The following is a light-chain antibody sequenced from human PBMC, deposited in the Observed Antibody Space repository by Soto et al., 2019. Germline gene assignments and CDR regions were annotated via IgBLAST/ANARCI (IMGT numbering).Light chain of an antibody. CDR2: DVS. CDR1: SSDVGGYNY. V-gene: IGLV2-14*01. J-gene: IGLJ3*02. Sequence: QSVLTQHASVSGSPGQSITISCTGTSSDVGGYNYVSWYQQHPGKAPKLMIYDVSNRPSGVSNRFSGSKSGNTASLTISGIQAEDEADYYCSSYTSSSTWVFGGGTKLTVL. CDR3: SSYTSSSTWV.